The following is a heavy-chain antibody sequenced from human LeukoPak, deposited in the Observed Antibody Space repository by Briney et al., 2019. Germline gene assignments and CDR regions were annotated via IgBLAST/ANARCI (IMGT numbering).Heavy chain of an antibody. V-gene: IGHV1-46*01. CDR2: INPSGGST. D-gene: IGHD2-21*02. Sequence: ASVKVSCKASGYTFTSYYMHWVRQAPGQGLEWMGIINPSGGSTSYAQKFQGRVTMTRDMSTSTVYMELSSLRSEDTAVYYCAREASGDYGRNGRYYYYMDVWGKGTTVTVSS. CDR3: AREASGDYGRNGRYYYYMDV. CDR1: GYTFTSYY. J-gene: IGHJ6*03.